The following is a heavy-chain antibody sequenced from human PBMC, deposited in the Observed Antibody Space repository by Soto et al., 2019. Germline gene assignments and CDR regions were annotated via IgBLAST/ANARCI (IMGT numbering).Heavy chain of an antibody. CDR1: GFTVSSNY. D-gene: IGHD3-22*01. Sequence: GGSLRLSCAASGFTVSSNYMSWVRQAPGKGLEWVSVIYSGGSTYYADSVKGRFTISRDNSKNTLYLQMNSLRAEDTAVYYCARVDRYYYDSSGLGAFDIWGQGTMVTVSS. CDR3: ARVDRYYYDSSGLGAFDI. J-gene: IGHJ3*02. V-gene: IGHV3-53*01. CDR2: IYSGGST.